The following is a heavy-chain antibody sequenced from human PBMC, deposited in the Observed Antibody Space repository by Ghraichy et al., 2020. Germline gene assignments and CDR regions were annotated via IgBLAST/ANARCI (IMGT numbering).Heavy chain of an antibody. CDR1: GGSINSSTYY. D-gene: IGHD2-8*01. CDR2: IYYSGHT. Sequence: SETLSLTCTVSGGSINSSTYYWAWIRQPPGKGLEWIGSIYYSGHTYYNPSLKSRVTISVDTSKKYFSLKLSSVSAADTAVYYGARKEVLDIVLMVYAIDYWGQGTLVTVSS. CDR3: ARKEVLDIVLMVYAIDY. J-gene: IGHJ4*02. V-gene: IGHV4-39*02.